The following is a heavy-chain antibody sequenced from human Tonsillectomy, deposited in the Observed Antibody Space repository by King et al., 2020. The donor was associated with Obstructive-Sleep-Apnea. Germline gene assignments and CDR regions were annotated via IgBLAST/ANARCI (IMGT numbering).Heavy chain of an antibody. Sequence: VQLQESGPGLVKPSETLSLTCTVSGGSFSRYYWIWIRQPPGKGLEWIGYFYDSGETNYNPPLKSRVSISVDTSKNQFSLKLTSVTAADTAVYYCATFGRGNSRRNWFDPWGQGTLVTVSS. D-gene: IGHD1-7*01. V-gene: IGHV4-59*08. J-gene: IGHJ5*02. CDR2: FYDSGET. CDR3: ATFGRGNSRRNWFDP. CDR1: GGSFSRYY.